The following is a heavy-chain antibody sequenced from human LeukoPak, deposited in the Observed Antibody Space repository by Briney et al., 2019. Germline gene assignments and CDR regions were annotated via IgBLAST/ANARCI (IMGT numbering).Heavy chain of an antibody. D-gene: IGHD3-10*01. CDR3: ARVGITMVRGVSPGYYFDY. CDR1: GGTFSSYA. CDR2: IMPIFGTA. J-gene: IGHJ4*02. Sequence: ASVKVSCKASGGTFSSYAISWVRQAPGQGLEWMGGIMPIFGTANYAQKFQGRVTITADESTSTAYIELSSLRSEDTAVYYCARVGITMVRGVSPGYYFDYWGQGTLVTASS. V-gene: IGHV1-69*13.